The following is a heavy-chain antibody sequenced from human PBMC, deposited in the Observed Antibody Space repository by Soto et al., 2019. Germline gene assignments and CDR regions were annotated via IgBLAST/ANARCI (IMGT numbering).Heavy chain of an antibody. V-gene: IGHV3-15*01. CDR1: GFTFSNAW. CDR2: IKSKTDGGTT. CDR3: TTDFFEGNDFWSGRDYYYYYGMDV. Sequence: EVQLVESGGGLVKPGGSLRLSCAASGFTFSNAWMSWVRQAPGKGLEWVGRIKSKTDGGTTDYAAPVKGRFTISRDDSKNTLYLQMNSLKTEDTAVYYCTTDFFEGNDFWSGRDYYYYYGMDVWGQGTTVTVSS. J-gene: IGHJ6*02. D-gene: IGHD3-3*01.